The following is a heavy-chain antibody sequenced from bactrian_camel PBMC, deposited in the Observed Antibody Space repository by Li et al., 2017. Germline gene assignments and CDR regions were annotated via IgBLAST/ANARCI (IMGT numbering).Heavy chain of an antibody. Sequence: VQLVESGGGLVQPGESLRISRTASGFTISSDAMGWVRQAPGKEREGVAGVDRSGRTTYSDSVKGRFTISRDNVKQTLILQMDSLQAEDTAVYSCVADRACNPDYVLAYLTSFEWRGRGTQVTVS. J-gene: IGHJ4*01. CDR2: VDRSGRT. CDR1: GFTISSDA. V-gene: IGHV3S67*01. D-gene: IGHD1*01.